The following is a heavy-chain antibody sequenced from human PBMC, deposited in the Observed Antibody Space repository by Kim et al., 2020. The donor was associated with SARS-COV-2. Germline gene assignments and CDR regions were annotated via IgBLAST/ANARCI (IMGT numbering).Heavy chain of an antibody. Sequence: GGSLRLSCAASGFTFSSYAMTWVRHAPGKGLEWVSLIFGGGSSTYYADSVKGRFTISRDNSKNTLYLQMNSLRAEDTAVYYCAKTGSSSAYYPGYWGQGTLVAVSS. CDR1: GFTFSSYA. D-gene: IGHD3-22*01. CDR2: IFGGGSST. J-gene: IGHJ4*02. CDR3: AKTGSSSAYYPGY. V-gene: IGHV3-23*03.